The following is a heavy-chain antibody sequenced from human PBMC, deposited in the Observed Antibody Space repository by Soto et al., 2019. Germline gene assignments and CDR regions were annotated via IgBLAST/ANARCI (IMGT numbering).Heavy chain of an antibody. J-gene: IGHJ6*02. D-gene: IGHD6-19*01. CDR3: ARLRIAVAGYYYYGMDV. V-gene: IGHV4-59*08. Sequence: PSETLSLTCTVSGGSISSYYWSWIRQPPGKGLEWIGYIYYSGSTNYNPSLKSRVTISVDTSKNQFSLKLSSVTAADTAVYYCARLRIAVAGYYYYGMDVWGQGTTVT. CDR1: GGSISSYY. CDR2: IYYSGST.